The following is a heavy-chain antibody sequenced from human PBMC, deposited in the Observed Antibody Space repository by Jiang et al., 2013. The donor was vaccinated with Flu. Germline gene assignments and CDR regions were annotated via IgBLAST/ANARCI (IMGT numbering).Heavy chain of an antibody. D-gene: IGHD3-22*01. CDR1: GDSVSSNSAA. J-gene: IGHJ3*02. CDR2: TYFRSKWYN. V-gene: IGHV6-1*01. CDR3: ARKSYSSGAFDI. Sequence: SQTLSLTCAVSGDSVSSNSAAWNWIRQSPSRGLEWLGRTYFRSKWYNEYAVSVKSRISINPDTSKNQFSLQLNSVTPEDTAVYYCARKSYSSGAFDIWGLGTMVTVSS.